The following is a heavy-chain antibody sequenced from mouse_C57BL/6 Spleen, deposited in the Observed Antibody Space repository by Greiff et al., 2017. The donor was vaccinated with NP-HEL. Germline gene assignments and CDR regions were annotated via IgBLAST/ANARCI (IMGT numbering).Heavy chain of an antibody. CDR2: IYPRSGNT. D-gene: IGHD2-2*01. V-gene: IGHV1-81*01. Sequence: VKLMESGAELARPGASVKLSCKASGYTFTSYGISWVKQRTGQGLEWIGEIYPRSGNTYYNEKFKGKATLTADKSSSTAYMELRSLTSEDSAVYFCARRPLMVRRAMDYWGQGTSVTVSS. CDR3: ARRPLMVRRAMDY. J-gene: IGHJ4*01. CDR1: GYTFTSYG.